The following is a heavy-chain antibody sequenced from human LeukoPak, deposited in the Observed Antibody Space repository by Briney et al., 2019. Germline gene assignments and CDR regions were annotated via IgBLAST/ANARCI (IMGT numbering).Heavy chain of an antibody. D-gene: IGHD6-13*01. Sequence: PSETLSLTCTVSGGSISSSSYYWGWIRQPPGKGLEWIGSIYYSGSTNYNPSLKSRVTISVDTSKNQFSLKLSSVTAADTAVYYCARSWAAYSSSWYGYFQHWGQGTLVTVSS. CDR3: ARSWAAYSSSWYGYFQH. CDR1: GGSISSSSYY. V-gene: IGHV4-39*07. CDR2: IYYSGST. J-gene: IGHJ1*01.